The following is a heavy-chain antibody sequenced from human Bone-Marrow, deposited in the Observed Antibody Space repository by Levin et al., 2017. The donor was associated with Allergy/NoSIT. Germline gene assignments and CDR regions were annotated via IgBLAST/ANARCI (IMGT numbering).Heavy chain of an antibody. CDR3: AGEYSSGWRFDY. J-gene: IGHJ4*02. V-gene: IGHV4-4*07. Sequence: SETLSLTCTVSGGSISSYYWSWIRQPAGKGLEWIGRIYTSGSTNYNPSLKSRVTMSVDTSKNQFSLKLSSVTAADTAVYYCAGEYSSGWRFDYWGQGTLVTVSS. CDR1: GGSISSYY. CDR2: IYTSGST. D-gene: IGHD6-19*01.